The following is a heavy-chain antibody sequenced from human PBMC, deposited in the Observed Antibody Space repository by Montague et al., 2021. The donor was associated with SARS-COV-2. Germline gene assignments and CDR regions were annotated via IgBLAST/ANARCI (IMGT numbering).Heavy chain of an antibody. J-gene: IGHJ5*02. CDR2: IYTSGXT. CDR3: ARDGYSSGWNGLHWFDP. V-gene: IGHV4-61*02. D-gene: IGHD6-25*01. CDR1: IGSISSGSYY. Sequence: TLPLTCTVSIGSISSGSYYWSWIRQPAGKGLEWIGRIYTSGXTXYXXXXKXRVTISVDTSKNQFSLKLSSVTAADTAVYYCARDGYSSGWNGLHWFDPWGQGTLVTVSS.